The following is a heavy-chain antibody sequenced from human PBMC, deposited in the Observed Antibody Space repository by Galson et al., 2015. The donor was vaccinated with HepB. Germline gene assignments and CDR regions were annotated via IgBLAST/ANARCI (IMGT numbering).Heavy chain of an antibody. CDR2: IYYSGST. D-gene: IGHD6-13*01. CDR3: ATYEQVGLCYTY. J-gene: IGHJ4*02. CDR1: GGSISSSSYY. Sequence: ETLSLICTVSGGSISSSSYYWGWIRQPPGKGLEWIGSIYYSGSTYYNPSLKSRVTISVDTSKNQFSLKLSSVTAADTAVYYCATYEQVGLCYTYWGQGTLVTVSS. V-gene: IGHV4-39*01.